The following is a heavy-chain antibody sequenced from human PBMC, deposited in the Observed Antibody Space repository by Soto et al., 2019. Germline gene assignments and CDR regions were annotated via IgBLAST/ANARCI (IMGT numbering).Heavy chain of an antibody. Sequence: ASVKVSCKASGYTFTGYYMHWVRQAPGQGLEWMGWINPNSGGTNYAQKFQGWVTMTRDTSISTAYMELSRLRSDDTAVYYCGRGGYCTNGVCYSNWFDPWGQGTLVTVSS. V-gene: IGHV1-2*04. CDR1: GYTFTGYY. D-gene: IGHD2-8*01. J-gene: IGHJ5*02. CDR3: GRGGYCTNGVCYSNWFDP. CDR2: INPNSGGT.